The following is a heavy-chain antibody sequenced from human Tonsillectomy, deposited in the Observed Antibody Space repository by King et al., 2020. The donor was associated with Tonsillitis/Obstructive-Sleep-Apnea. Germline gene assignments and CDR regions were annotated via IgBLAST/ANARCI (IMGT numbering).Heavy chain of an antibody. CDR3: ARVDIAADGTQKYFDY. D-gene: IGHD6-13*01. Sequence: VQLQESGPGLVKPSGTLSLTCTVSGASVNSDSSYWSWVRQTPGKGLEWIGYIFFTGNTNYNPSFKSRVTISIDTSKNQFSLKLTSMTAADTAMYFCARVDIAADGTQKYFDYWGQGTLVTVSS. V-gene: IGHV4-61*01. J-gene: IGHJ4*02. CDR1: GASVNSDSSY. CDR2: IFFTGNT.